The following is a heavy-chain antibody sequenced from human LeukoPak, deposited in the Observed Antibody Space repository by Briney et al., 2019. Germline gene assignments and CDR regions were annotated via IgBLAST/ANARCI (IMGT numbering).Heavy chain of an antibody. V-gene: IGHV1-69*05. D-gene: IGHD3-3*01. CDR3: ARGLSDFWSGYYIGDWFDP. J-gene: IGHJ5*02. CDR1: GGTFSSYA. Sequence: GASVKVSCKASGGTFSSYAISWVRQAPGQGLEWMGGIIPIFGTANYAQKFQGRVTITTDESTSTAYMELSSLRSEDTAVYYCARGLSDFWSGYYIGDWFDPWGQGTLVTVSS. CDR2: IIPIFGTA.